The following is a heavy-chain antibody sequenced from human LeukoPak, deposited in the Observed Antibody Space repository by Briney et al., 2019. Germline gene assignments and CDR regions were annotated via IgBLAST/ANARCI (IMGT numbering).Heavy chain of an antibody. CDR3: ARGGGSGSYRWRLNWFDP. J-gene: IGHJ5*02. V-gene: IGHV4-31*03. Sequence: PSETLSLTCTVSGGSISSGGYYWSWIRQHPGKGLEWIGYIYYSGSTYYNPSLKSRVTISVDTSKNQFSLKLGSVTAADTAVYYCARGGGSGSYRWRLNWFDPWGQGTLVTVSS. CDR2: IYYSGST. D-gene: IGHD1-26*01. CDR1: GGSISSGGYY.